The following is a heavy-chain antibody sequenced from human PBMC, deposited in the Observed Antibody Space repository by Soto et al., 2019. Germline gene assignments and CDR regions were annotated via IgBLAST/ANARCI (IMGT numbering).Heavy chain of an antibody. CDR1: GGSVSSGIYY. V-gene: IGHV4-61*01. D-gene: IGHD2-15*01. J-gene: IGHJ5*02. CDR3: ARESDGGSKDWFDP. Sequence: PSETRSLTWTVSGGSVSSGIYYGIWIRQPPGKGLEWIGYIYYSGSTNYNPSLKSRVTISVDTSKNQFSLKLSSVTAADTAVYYCARESDGGSKDWFDPWGQGTLVTVSS. CDR2: IYYSGST.